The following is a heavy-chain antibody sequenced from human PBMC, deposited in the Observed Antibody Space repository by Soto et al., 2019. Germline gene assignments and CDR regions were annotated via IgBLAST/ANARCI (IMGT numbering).Heavy chain of an antibody. CDR1: GFTFSSYA. J-gene: IGHJ6*04. CDR3: ARLPCGGDCYSGYYYGMDV. D-gene: IGHD2-21*02. Sequence: GGSLRLSCAASGFTFSSYAMHWVRQAPGKGLEWVAVISYDGSNKYYADSVKGRFTISRDNSKNTLYLQMNSLRAEDTAVYYCARLPCGGDCYSGYYYGMDVWGKGTRVTVPS. V-gene: IGHV3-30-3*01. CDR2: ISYDGSNK.